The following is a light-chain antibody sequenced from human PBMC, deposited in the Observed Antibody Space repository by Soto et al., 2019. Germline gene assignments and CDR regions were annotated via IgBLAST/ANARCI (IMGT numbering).Light chain of an antibody. J-gene: IGLJ1*01. CDR2: DVI. CDR1: SSDVGGYNF. CDR3: TSYTRFSTYV. Sequence: QSALTQPASVSGSPGQSITISCTGTSSDVGGYNFVSWYQHHPGKVPKLMIYDVINRPSGVSNRFSGSKSGNTASLTISGLQAEDEADYYCTSYTRFSTYVFGTGTKLTVL. V-gene: IGLV2-14*03.